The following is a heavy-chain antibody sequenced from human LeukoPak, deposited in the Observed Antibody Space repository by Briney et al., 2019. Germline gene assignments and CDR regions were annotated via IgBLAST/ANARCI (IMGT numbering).Heavy chain of an antibody. CDR1: VFTLSSYV. Sequence: GGSLRLSRAASVFTLSSYVMSSVGQAPGQGVEWVCAICGCGISTYYADSVKRRVTISRDTSKNTVSLQMNSLRAEGPGVYYCSKCHGPWELPFKYHYFRYWGQGTLVTVSS. CDR2: ICGCGIST. V-gene: IGHV3-23*01. CDR3: SKCHGPWELPFKYHYFRY. J-gene: IGHJ4*02. D-gene: IGHD1-26*01.